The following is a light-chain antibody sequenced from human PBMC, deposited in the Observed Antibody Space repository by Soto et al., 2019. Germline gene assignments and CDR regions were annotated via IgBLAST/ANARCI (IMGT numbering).Light chain of an antibody. CDR3: QQYNSYSPLT. J-gene: IGKJ4*01. CDR1: QSISSW. V-gene: IGKV1-5*03. Sequence: DIQITQSPSTRSASVGDRVTITCRASQSISSWLAWYQQKPGKAPKLLIYKASSLESGVPSRFSGSGSGTEFTLTIRSLQPDDFATYYCQQYNSYSPLTCGGGTKVDIK. CDR2: KAS.